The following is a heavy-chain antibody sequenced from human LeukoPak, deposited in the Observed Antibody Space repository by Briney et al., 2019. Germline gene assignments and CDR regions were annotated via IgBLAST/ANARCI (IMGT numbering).Heavy chain of an antibody. CDR2: IYYSGST. D-gene: IGHD4-17*01. Sequence: SETLSLTCTVSGGSISSTNYYWGWIRQPPGKGLDWIGSIYYSGSTYYNPSLKSRVTISVDTSKNHFSLKLSSVTAADTAVYYCAREGVDDYGDPDNWFDPWGQGTLVTVSS. J-gene: IGHJ5*02. CDR3: AREGVDDYGDPDNWFDP. V-gene: IGHV4-39*02. CDR1: GGSISSTNYY.